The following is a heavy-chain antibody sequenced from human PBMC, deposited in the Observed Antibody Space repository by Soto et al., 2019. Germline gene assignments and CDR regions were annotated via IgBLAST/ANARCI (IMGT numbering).Heavy chain of an antibody. V-gene: IGHV1-2*04. CDR3: ARAPSGCGGGSCYSDY. CDR2: INPNSGGT. Sequence: ASVKVSCKASGYTFTGYYMHWVRQAPGQGLEWMGWINPNSGGTNYAQKFQGWVTMTRDTSISTAYMELSRLRSDDTDVYDCARAPSGCGGGSCYSDYWGQGTLVTVSS. D-gene: IGHD6-19*01. J-gene: IGHJ4*02. CDR1: GYTFTGYY.